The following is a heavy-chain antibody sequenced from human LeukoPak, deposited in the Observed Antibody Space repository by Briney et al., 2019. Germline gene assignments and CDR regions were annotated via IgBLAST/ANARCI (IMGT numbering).Heavy chain of an antibody. CDR1: GGSISGTNW. Sequence: SETLSLTCGVSGGSISGTNWWSWLRQPPGQGLEWIGEISLAGQTNYNPSLNGRVTMSLDKSSNQLSLHLTSVTAADTATYYCSIESARFCPFGYWGQGTLVIVSS. J-gene: IGHJ4*02. CDR2: ISLAGQT. CDR3: SIESARFCPFGY. V-gene: IGHV4/OR15-8*02.